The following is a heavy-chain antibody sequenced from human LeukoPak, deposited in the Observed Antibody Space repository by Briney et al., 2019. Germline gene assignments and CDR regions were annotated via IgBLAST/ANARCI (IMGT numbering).Heavy chain of an antibody. V-gene: IGHV3-7*01. CDR2: IKQDGSEK. J-gene: IGHJ6*03. CDR1: GFTFSSYW. CDR3: ARDDAVAGPFYYYYYYMDV. Sequence: PGGSLRLSCAASGFTFSSYWMSCVRQAPGKGLEWVANIKQDGSEKYYVDSVKGRFTISRDNAKNSLYLQMNSLRAEDTAVYYYARDDAVAGPFYYYYYYMDVWGKGTTVTVSS. D-gene: IGHD6-19*01.